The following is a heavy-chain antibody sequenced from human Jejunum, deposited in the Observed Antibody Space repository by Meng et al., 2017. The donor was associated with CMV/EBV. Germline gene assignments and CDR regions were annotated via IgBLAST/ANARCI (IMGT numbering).Heavy chain of an antibody. V-gene: IGHV4-59*01. Sequence: IGGFYWTWIRQTPEKGLEWIGYISSSGTTNYNPSLKSRITMSVDASQNQFSLNLRSVTAADTAVYHCARGRVYYYGWNPPYAMDVWSRGTTVTVSS. D-gene: IGHD3-10*01. J-gene: IGHJ6*02. CDR2: ISSSGTT. CDR1: IGGFY. CDR3: ARGRVYYYGWNPPYAMDV.